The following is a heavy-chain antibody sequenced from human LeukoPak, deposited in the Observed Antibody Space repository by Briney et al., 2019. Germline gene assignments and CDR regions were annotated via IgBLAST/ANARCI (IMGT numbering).Heavy chain of an antibody. J-gene: IGHJ5*02. CDR3: ARHRGDYDSSGYYWFDP. Sequence: SETLSLTCSVSGGSISSTTYYCAWLRQPPGKGLEWIGTIYYSGSTYYNSSLKSRVTISVDTSNNQFSLKLRSVTVADTAVYYCARHRGDYDSSGYYWFDPWSQGTLVTVSS. D-gene: IGHD3-22*01. CDR2: IYYSGST. CDR1: GGSISSTTYY. V-gene: IGHV4-39*01.